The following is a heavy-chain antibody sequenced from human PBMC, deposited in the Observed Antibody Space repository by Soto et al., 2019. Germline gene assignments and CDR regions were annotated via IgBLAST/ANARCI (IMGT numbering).Heavy chain of an antibody. V-gene: IGHV1-2*04. J-gene: IGHJ4*02. CDR1: GYTFTGYY. Sequence: APVKVSCKASGYTFTGYYMHWVRQAPGQGLEWMGWINPNSGGTNYAQKFQGWVTMTRDTSISTAYMELSRLRSDDTAVYYCARGEYCSSTSCIQLDYCGQGTLVTVSS. D-gene: IGHD2-2*01. CDR2: INPNSGGT. CDR3: ARGEYCSSTSCIQLDY.